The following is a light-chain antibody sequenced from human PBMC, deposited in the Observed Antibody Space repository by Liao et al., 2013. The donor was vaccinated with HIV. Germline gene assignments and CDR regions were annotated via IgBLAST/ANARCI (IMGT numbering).Light chain of an antibody. J-gene: IGLJ1*01. CDR1: NIGSIS. Sequence: SYELTQPPSVSVAPGKTAMITCEGNNIGSISVHWYQQKPGQAPVLVIYYDSDRPSGIPERFSGSNSGNTATLTISRVEAGDEADYYCQAWDSSTALYVFGTGTKVTVL. CDR2: YDS. V-gene: IGLV3-21*01. CDR3: QAWDSSTALYV.